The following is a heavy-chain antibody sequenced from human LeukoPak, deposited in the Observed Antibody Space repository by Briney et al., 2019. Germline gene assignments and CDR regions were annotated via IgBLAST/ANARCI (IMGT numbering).Heavy chain of an antibody. CDR3: ARDGRGDHCSGGSCLMFDP. J-gene: IGHJ5*02. D-gene: IGHD2-15*01. Sequence: SETLSLTCTVSGDSISSYYWSWIRQSPGKGLEWIGYIYYSGSASYNPSLESRVTISVVTSKNQFSLKLSSVTAADTAVYYCARDGRGDHCSGGSCLMFDPWGQGTLVTVSS. CDR2: IYYSGSA. CDR1: GDSISSYY. V-gene: IGHV4-59*12.